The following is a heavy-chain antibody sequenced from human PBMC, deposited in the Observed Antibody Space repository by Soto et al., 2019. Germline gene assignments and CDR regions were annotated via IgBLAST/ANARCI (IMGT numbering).Heavy chain of an antibody. CDR1: GFTFSSYE. CDR3: AKLQLDLEWSYLA. CDR2: ISSSGSTI. V-gene: IGHV3-48*03. Sequence: PGGSLRLSCAASGFTFSSYEMNWVRQAPGKGLEWVSYISSSGSTIYYADSVKGRFTISRDNDKNSLYLQMNSLRAEDTAVYYCAKLQLDLEWSYLAWGQGPLVTVSS. D-gene: IGHD3-3*01. J-gene: IGHJ5*02.